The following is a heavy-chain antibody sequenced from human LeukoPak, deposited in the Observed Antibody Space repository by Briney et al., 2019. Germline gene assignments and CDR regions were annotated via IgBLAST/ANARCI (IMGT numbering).Heavy chain of an antibody. D-gene: IGHD3-10*01. V-gene: IGHV3-7*04. CDR3: AKDSSANY. CDR2: IKQDGSEK. Sequence: GGSLRLSCETSGFTFITSWMSWVRQAPGKGPECVANIKQDGSEKYYLDSVKGRFTISRDNAKNSLYLQMNSLRAEDTAVYYCAKDSSANYWGQGTLVTVPS. J-gene: IGHJ4*02. CDR1: GFTFITSW.